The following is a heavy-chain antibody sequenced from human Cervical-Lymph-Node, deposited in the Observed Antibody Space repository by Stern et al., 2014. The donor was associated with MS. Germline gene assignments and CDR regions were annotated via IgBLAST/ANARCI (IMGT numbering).Heavy chain of an antibody. J-gene: IGHJ5*02. CDR1: GFTLSNFG. Sequence: QVQLVQSGGGVVQPGRSLRLSCAASGFTLSNFGIHWVRQAPGKGLEWVAVIWWDGSKKYYADSVKGRFTISRDNSKNTLDLQMNSLRAEDTAVYFCARDLGSQVFHLDLWGQGALVTVSS. D-gene: IGHD2/OR15-2a*01. V-gene: IGHV3-33*01. CDR3: ARDLGSQVFHLDL. CDR2: IWWDGSKK.